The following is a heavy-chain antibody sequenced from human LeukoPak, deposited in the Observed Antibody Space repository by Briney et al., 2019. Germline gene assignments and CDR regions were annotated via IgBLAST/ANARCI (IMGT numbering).Heavy chain of an antibody. CDR2: IYADGAT. J-gene: IGHJ5*02. Sequence: PGGSLRLSCAASKFTFSNYWMIWVRQAPGKGLEWVSLIYADGATHYADSVKGRFTISRDNSKNTVYLEMNSLRPEDTAVYYCARDRAGTKAWVEFDPWGQGTLVTVSS. D-gene: IGHD3-10*01. CDR1: KFTFSNYW. V-gene: IGHV3-66*02. CDR3: ARDRAGTKAWVEFDP.